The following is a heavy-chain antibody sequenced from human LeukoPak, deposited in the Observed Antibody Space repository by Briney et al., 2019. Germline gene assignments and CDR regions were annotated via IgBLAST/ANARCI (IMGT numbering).Heavy chain of an antibody. CDR2: IWYDGSNK. CDR3: VRVTHSSYSYGYGHGDY. CDR1: GFTFSSYG. V-gene: IGHV3-33*01. J-gene: IGHJ4*02. Sequence: GGSLRLSRAASGFTFSSYGMHWVRQAPGKGLEWVAVIWYDGSNKYYADSVKGRFTISRDNSKNTLYLQMNSLRAEDTAVYYCVRVTHSSYSYGYGHGDYWGQGTLVTVSS. D-gene: IGHD5-18*01.